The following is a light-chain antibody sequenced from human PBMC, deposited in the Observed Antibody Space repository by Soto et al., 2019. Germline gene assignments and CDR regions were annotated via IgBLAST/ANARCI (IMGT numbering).Light chain of an antibody. Sequence: QAVVTQEPSFSVSPGRTVTLTCGLSSGSVSSSYYPSWYQQTPGQAPRTLIYSTSTRSSGVPDRFSGSILGDKAALTITGAQAEDESDYYCALYMGSGIWVFGGGTKLTVL. V-gene: IGLV8-61*01. CDR1: SGSVSSSYY. CDR3: ALYMGSGIWV. J-gene: IGLJ3*02. CDR2: STS.